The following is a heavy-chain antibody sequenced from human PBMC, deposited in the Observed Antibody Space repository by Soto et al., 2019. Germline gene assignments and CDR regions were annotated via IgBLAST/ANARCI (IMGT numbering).Heavy chain of an antibody. CDR2: ISGSGFKK. CDR3: AKNQGVELVPLATVDWFDP. V-gene: IGHV3-23*01. J-gene: IGHJ5*02. Sequence: PXGSLRLSCAASGFIFENFGMSWVRQAPGKGLEWISSISGSGFKKYYADSVKGRFTISRDNSKSTVYLELNNLSAEDTAVYHCAKNQGVELVPLATVDWFDPWGQGSVVTVPQ. CDR1: GFIFENFG. D-gene: IGHD1-26*01.